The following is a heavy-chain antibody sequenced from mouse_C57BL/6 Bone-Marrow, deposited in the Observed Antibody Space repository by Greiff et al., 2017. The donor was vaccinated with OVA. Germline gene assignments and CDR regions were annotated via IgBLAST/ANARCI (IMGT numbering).Heavy chain of an antibody. V-gene: IGHV1-9*01. CDR2: ILPGSGST. CDR1: GYTFTGYW. D-gene: IGHD1-1*01. J-gene: IGHJ1*03. CDR3: ARSQFDYYGSSYGYIDV. Sequence: QVQLQQSGAELMKPGASVKLSCKATGYTFTGYWIEWVKQRPGHGLEWIGEILPGSGSTNYNEKFKGKATFTADTSSNTAYMHLSSLTTEDSAIYYCARSQFDYYGSSYGYIDVWGTGTTVTVSS.